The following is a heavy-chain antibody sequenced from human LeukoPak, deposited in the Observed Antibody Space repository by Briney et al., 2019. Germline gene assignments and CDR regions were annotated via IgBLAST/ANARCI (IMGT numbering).Heavy chain of an antibody. CDR3: ARGRHLYSYAYDYYMDV. J-gene: IGHJ6*03. CDR1: GFTFSTSD. V-gene: IGHV3-74*01. Sequence: PGGSLRLSCAASGFTFSTSDMSWVRQAPGKGLVWVSRINTDGSSTNYADSVKGRFTISRDNAKNTLYLQVDSLRAEDTAVYYCARGRHLYSYAYDYYMDVWGKGTTVTISS. D-gene: IGHD5-18*01. CDR2: INTDGSST.